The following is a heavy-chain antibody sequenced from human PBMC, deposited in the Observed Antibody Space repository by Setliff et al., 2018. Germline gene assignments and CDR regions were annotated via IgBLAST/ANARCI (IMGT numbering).Heavy chain of an antibody. CDR1: GGSISTYY. V-gene: IGHV4-59*08. CDR3: ARAHTWSLPNDNSGYPGWFDP. D-gene: IGHD3-22*01. J-gene: IGHJ5*02. CDR2: VYYSGIA. Sequence: SETLSLTCTVSGGSISTYYWSWIRQPPGKGLEWIGYVYYSGIANYSPSLKSRLTISVDTSKNQFSLKLSSVTAADTAVYYCARAHTWSLPNDNSGYPGWFDPWGQGTLVTVSS.